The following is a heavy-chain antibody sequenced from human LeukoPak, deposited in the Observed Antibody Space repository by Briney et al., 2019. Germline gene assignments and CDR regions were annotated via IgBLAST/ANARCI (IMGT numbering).Heavy chain of an antibody. V-gene: IGHV3-9*01. CDR2: ISWNNGSI. CDR3: AKREGYYGSGSYYSA. D-gene: IGHD3-10*01. J-gene: IGHJ5*02. Sequence: GGSLRLSCAASGFTFDDYAMHWVRQAPGKGLEWVSGISWNNGSIGYADSVKGRFTISRDNAKNSLYLQMNSLRAEDTALYYCAKREGYYGSGSYYSAWGQGTLVTVSS. CDR1: GFTFDDYA.